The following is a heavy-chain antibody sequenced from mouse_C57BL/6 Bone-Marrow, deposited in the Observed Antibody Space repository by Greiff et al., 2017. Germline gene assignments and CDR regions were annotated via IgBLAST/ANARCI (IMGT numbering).Heavy chain of an antibody. CDR2: ISGGGGNT. J-gene: IGHJ1*03. Sequence: EVKVVESGGGLVKPGGSLKLSCAASGFTFSSYTMSWVRQTPEKRLQWVAAISGGGGNTYYPDSVKGRFTISGDNDKNILYLQMSSLRSEDTALYYCARQVTTVLATKYFDVWGTGTTVTVSS. CDR1: GFTFSSYT. CDR3: ARQVTTVLATKYFDV. D-gene: IGHD1-1*01. V-gene: IGHV5-9*01.